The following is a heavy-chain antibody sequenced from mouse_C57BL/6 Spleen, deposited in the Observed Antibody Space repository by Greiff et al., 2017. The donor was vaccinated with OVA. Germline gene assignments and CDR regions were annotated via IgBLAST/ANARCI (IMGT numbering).Heavy chain of an antibody. CDR2: INPGSGGT. Sequence: VQLQQSGAELVRPGTSVKVSCKASGYAFTNYLIEWVKQRPGQGLEWIGVINPGSGGTNYNEKFKGKATLTADKSSSTAYMQLSSLTSEDSAVYFCARVHWDSVYVDYWGEGTTLTVSS. J-gene: IGHJ2*01. D-gene: IGHD4-1*01. CDR1: GYAFTNYL. V-gene: IGHV1-54*01. CDR3: ARVHWDSVYVDY.